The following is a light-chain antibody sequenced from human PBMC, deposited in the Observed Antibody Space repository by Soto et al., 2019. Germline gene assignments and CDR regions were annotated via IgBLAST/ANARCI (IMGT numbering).Light chain of an antibody. J-gene: IGKJ1*01. V-gene: IGKV3-15*01. CDR2: GAS. CDR3: QQYNNWPCT. Sequence: EIVMTQSPATLSLSPGERATLSCRASQSVATNLAWYQQKPGQPPRLLIYGASTRATGIPARFSGSGSGTEFTLTISSLQSVDFAVYSCQQYNNWPCTFGQGTKVDI. CDR1: QSVATN.